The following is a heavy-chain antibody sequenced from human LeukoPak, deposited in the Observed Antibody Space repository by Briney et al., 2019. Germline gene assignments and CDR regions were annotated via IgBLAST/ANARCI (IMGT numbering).Heavy chain of an antibody. CDR2: ISGSGGST. D-gene: IGHD5-18*01. V-gene: IGHV3-23*01. J-gene: IGHJ4*02. Sequence: PGGSLRLSCGASGFTFNNYGMSWVRQAPGKGLEWVSAISGSGGSTYYADPVKGRFTISRDNSKNTLYLQMNSLRAEDTAVYYCAKDLGWIQFGYWGQGALVTVSS. CDR3: AKDLGWIQFGY. CDR1: GFTFNNYG.